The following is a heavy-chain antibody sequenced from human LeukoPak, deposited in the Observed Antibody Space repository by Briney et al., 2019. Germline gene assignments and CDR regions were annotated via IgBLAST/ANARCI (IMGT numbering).Heavy chain of an antibody. D-gene: IGHD1/OR15-1a*01. CDR2: ISAYNGNT. V-gene: IGHV1-18*01. CDR1: GYTFTSYG. Sequence: ASVKVSCKASGYTFTSYGISWVRQAPGQGLEWMGWISAYNGNTNYAQKLQGRVTMTTDTSTSTAYMELRSLRSDDTAVYYCARDIGYNWNTKTNWFDPWGQGTLSPSPQ. CDR3: ARDIGYNWNTKTNWFDP. J-gene: IGHJ5*02.